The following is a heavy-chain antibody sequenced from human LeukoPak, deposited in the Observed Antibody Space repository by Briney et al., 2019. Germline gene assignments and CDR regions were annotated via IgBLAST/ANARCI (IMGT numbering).Heavy chain of an antibody. J-gene: IGHJ4*02. CDR2: IYSGGST. Sequence: GGSLRLSCAASGFTVSSNYMSWVRQAPGKGLEWVSVIYSGGSTYYADSVKGRFTISRDNSKNTLYLQMNSLRVEDTAVYYCARGSSMLRGPLVIYYFDFWGQGTLVTVSS. V-gene: IGHV3-53*01. CDR3: ARGSSMLRGPLVIYYFDF. CDR1: GFTVSSNY. D-gene: IGHD3-10*01.